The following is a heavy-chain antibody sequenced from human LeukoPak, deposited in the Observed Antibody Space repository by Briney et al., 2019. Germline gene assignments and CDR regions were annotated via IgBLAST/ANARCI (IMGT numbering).Heavy chain of an antibody. CDR3: ARLRWEQTGYSSDY. CDR1: GFTFNKYS. Sequence: GGSLRLSCAASGFTFNKYSMNWVRQAPGKGLEWVSSISTSSSYIYYADSVKGRFTISRDNAKNSLYLQMNSLRAEDTAVFYCARLRWEQTGYSSDYWGQGTLVTVSS. CDR2: ISTSSSYI. V-gene: IGHV3-21*06. D-gene: IGHD4-23*01. J-gene: IGHJ4*02.